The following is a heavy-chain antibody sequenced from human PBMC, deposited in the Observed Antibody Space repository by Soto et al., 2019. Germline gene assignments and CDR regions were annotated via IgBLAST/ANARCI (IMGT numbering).Heavy chain of an antibody. Sequence: AASVKVSCKASGYTFTSYCISWVRQAPGQGLEWMGWISAYNGNTNYAQKLQGRVTMTTDTSTSTAYMELRSLRSDDTAVYYCARSDSGYVSDYWGQGTLVTVSS. V-gene: IGHV1-18*01. D-gene: IGHD5-12*01. CDR1: GYTFTSYC. CDR2: ISAYNGNT. CDR3: ARSDSGYVSDY. J-gene: IGHJ4*02.